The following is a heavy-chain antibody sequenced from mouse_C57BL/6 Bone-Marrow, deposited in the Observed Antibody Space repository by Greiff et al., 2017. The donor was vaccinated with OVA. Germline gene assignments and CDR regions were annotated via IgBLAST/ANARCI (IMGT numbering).Heavy chain of an antibody. V-gene: IGHV1-52*01. J-gene: IGHJ3*01. CDR2: IDPSDSET. Sequence: QVQLQQPGAELVRPGSSVKLSCKASGYTFTSYWMHWVKQRPIQGLEWIGNIDPSDSETHYNQKFKDKATLTVDKSSSTAYMQLSSLTSEDSAVYDCARNYGSSSWFAYWGQGTLVTVSA. D-gene: IGHD1-1*01. CDR1: GYTFTSYW. CDR3: ARNYGSSSWFAY.